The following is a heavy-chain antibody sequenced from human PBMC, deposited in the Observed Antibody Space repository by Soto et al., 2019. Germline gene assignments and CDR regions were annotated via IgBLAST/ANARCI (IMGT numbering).Heavy chain of an antibody. J-gene: IGHJ4*02. D-gene: IGHD3-10*01. Sequence: GGSLRLSCVGSGFTFSDYAMNWVRQAPGKGLESVSVIMRSGSSTYYADSVRGRFTISRDNSKNTLYLQMNSLRAEDTAVYYCARDMNYYGSGSSSWGQGTLVTVSS. CDR2: IMRSGSST. CDR1: GFTFSDYA. V-gene: IGHV3-23*01. CDR3: ARDMNYYGSGSSS.